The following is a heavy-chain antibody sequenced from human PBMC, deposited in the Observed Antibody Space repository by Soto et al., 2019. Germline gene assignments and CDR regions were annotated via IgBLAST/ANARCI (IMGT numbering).Heavy chain of an antibody. CDR2: INYSGST. V-gene: IGHV4-34*01. Sequence: SETLSLTCAVYGGSFSGYYWSWIRQPPGKGLEWIGEINYSGSTNYNPSLKSRVTISVDTSEKQLSLKLTSVTAADTAVYYCERGFRFSDSGHCFFDNFAQGIVVTVSA. CDR3: ERGFRFSDSGHCFFDN. CDR1: GGSFSGYY. D-gene: IGHD6-25*01. J-gene: IGHJ4*02.